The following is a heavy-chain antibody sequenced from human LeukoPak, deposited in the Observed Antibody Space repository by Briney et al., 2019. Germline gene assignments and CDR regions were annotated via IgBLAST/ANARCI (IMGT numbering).Heavy chain of an antibody. Sequence: PGGSLRLSCVVSGFTFSDYWMSWVRQAPGKGLVWVSRINTDGSSTSYADSVKGRFTISRDNAKNTLYLQMNSLRAEDTAVYYCARDLAHYDSSVGAFDIWGQGTMVTVSS. D-gene: IGHD3-22*01. CDR3: ARDLAHYDSSVGAFDI. CDR1: GFTFSDYW. J-gene: IGHJ3*02. CDR2: INTDGSST. V-gene: IGHV3-74*01.